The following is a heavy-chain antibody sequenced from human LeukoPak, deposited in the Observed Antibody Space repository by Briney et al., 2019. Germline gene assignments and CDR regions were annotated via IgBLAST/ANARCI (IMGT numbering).Heavy chain of an antibody. CDR2: ISGSGGST. CDR3: AKDRWGQQLVRNWFDP. V-gene: IGHV3-23*01. Sequence: GGSLRLSCTASGFTFDDYGMSWVRQAPGKGLEWVSAISGSGGSTYYADSVKGRFTISRDNSKNTLYLQMNSLRAEDTAVYYCAKDRWGQQLVRNWFDPWGQGTLVTVSS. CDR1: GFTFDDYG. D-gene: IGHD6-13*01. J-gene: IGHJ5*02.